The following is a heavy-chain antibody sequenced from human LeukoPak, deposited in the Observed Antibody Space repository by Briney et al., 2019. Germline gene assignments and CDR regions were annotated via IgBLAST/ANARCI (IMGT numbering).Heavy chain of an antibody. V-gene: IGHV3-53*01. CDR1: GFTVSSNY. J-gene: IGHJ4*02. Sequence: GGTLRLSCAASGFTVSSNYMSWVRQAPGKGLEWVAVIYSGGSTYYADSVKGRFTISRDNSKNTLHMQMNSLRAEDTAVYYCAKGTDYYDSSGQDYWGQGTLVTVSS. CDR3: AKGTDYYDSSGQDY. D-gene: IGHD3-22*01. CDR2: IYSGGST.